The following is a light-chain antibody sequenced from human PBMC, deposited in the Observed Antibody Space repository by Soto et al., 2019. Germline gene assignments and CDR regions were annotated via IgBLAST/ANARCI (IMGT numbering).Light chain of an antibody. CDR1: SSDVGADNY. CDR3: ASYAGNNNFVL. Sequence: QSALAQPPSASGSPGQSVTISCTGTSSDVGADNYVSWYQQHPGKAPKLVIYEVTERPSGVPERFSGSKSGSTASLTVSGLQAEDEALYYCASYAGNNNFVLFGGGTKLTVL. V-gene: IGLV2-8*01. CDR2: EVT. J-gene: IGLJ2*01.